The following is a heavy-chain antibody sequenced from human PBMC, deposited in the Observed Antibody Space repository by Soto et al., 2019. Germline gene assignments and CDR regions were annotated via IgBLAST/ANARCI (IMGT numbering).Heavy chain of an antibody. Sequence: EVQLVESGGGLVQPGGSLRLSCAAPGFTFSSYWMSWVRQAPGKGLEWVANIKQYGSEKYYVDSVKGRFTISSDNAKNSLYLQMNSPRDEDTAVYYCARVNGDYFRGLYYYYMDVWGKGTTVTVSS. CDR2: IKQYGSEK. V-gene: IGHV3-7*01. J-gene: IGHJ6*03. CDR3: ARVNGDYFRGLYYYYMDV. D-gene: IGHD4-17*01. CDR1: GFTFSSYW.